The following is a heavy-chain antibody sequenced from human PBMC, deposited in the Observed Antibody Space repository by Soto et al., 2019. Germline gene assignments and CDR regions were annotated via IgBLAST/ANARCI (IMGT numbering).Heavy chain of an antibody. D-gene: IGHD3-22*01. V-gene: IGHV2-5*02. CDR3: APTYYYDSSGYYYVHP. CDR2: IYWDDDK. Sequence: SGPTLVNPTQTLTLTCTCSGFSLSTSGVGVGWIRQPPGKALEWLALIYWDDDKRYSPSLKSRLTITKDTSKNQVVRTMTNMDPVDTATYYCAPTYYYDSSGYYYVHPWGQGTLVTVSS. J-gene: IGHJ5*02. CDR1: GFSLSTSGVG.